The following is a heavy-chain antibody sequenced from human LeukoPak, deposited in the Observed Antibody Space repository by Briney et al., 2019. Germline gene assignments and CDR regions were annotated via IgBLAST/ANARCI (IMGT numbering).Heavy chain of an antibody. CDR2: IYYTGST. V-gene: IGHV4-59*01. CDR3: ARGGTYNDILSFDP. Sequence: SETLSLTCTVSGRSISYLYWTWIRQSPGKGLEWIGQIYYTGSTYYNPSLKRRVTISVDTSRNQFSLNLTSVTAADTAVYYCARGGTYNDILSFDPWGQGTLVTVSS. J-gene: IGHJ5*02. D-gene: IGHD3-9*01. CDR1: GRSISYLY.